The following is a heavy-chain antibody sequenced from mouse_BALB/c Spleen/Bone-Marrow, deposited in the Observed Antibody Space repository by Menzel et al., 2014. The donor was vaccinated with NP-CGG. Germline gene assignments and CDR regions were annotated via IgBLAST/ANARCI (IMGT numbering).Heavy chain of an antibody. V-gene: IGHV1-69*01. CDR2: IDTSDSYT. CDR1: GYTFTDNW. CDR3: ARRGHNFSFDY. Sequence: VQLKESGAELGMPGASVKMSCKASGYTFTDNWIYWVKQRPGQGLEWIGAIDTSDSYTNYNQKFMGKASLTADESSSTADMQLRSLPSSESAVHYYARRGHNFSFDYWGQGTSLTVSS. D-gene: IGHD3-3*01. J-gene: IGHJ4*01.